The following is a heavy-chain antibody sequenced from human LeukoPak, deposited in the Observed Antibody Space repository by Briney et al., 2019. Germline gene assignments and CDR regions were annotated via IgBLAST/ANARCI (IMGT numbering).Heavy chain of an antibody. CDR3: AKGRLSDGWYPVSFY. CDR1: GCSFPYG. Sequence: GGSVRLSCQASGCSFPYGMRRVREAPGKGEECVSGITNSGENTYYADSVKGRFTISRDNSKNTLFLDMNRLRVEDTPVYYCAKGRLSDGWYPVSFYCGQGTLVTVSS. V-gene: IGHV3-23*01. J-gene: IGHJ4*02. CDR2: ITNSGENT. D-gene: IGHD6-19*01.